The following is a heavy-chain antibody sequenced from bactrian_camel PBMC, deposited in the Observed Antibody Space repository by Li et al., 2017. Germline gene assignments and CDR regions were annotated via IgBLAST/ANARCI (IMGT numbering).Heavy chain of an antibody. V-gene: IGHV3S6*01. CDR2: IYSDGSKT. J-gene: IGHJ6*01. Sequence: QLVESGGGLVQPGGSLRLSCSAGGSTSMYWWMGWVRQTPGKGLEWVSSIYSDGSKTYYSDSVKGRFTISRDNAKNTAYLETNTLKSEDTALYYCATALYGGTDFGYWGQGTQVTVS. CDR3: ATALYGGTDFGY. D-gene: IGHD5*01. CDR1: GSTSMYWW.